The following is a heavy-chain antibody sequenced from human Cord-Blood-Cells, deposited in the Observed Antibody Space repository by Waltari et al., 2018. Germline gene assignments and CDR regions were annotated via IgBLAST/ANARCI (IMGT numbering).Heavy chain of an antibody. D-gene: IGHD2-15*01. CDR3: ARDRAGGPTDAFDI. Sequence: EVQLVESGGGLVQPGGSLRLSCAASGFTFSSNWWRWVRQAPGKGLEWVANIKQDGSEKYYVDSVKGRFTISRDNAKNSLYLQMNSLRAEDTAVYYCARDRAGGPTDAFDIWGQGTMVTVSS. CDR2: IKQDGSEK. CDR1: GFTFSSNW. J-gene: IGHJ3*02. V-gene: IGHV3-7*01.